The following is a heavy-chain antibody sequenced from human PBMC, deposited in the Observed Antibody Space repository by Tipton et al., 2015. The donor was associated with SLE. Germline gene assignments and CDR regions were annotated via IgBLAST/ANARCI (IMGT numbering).Heavy chain of an antibody. CDR1: GFTFSNAW. CDR3: ARSGPTLHAFDI. Sequence: SLRLSCAASGFTFSNAWMSWVRQAPGKGLEWVSSIDILSDFNHADSVKGRFTVSRDKAKNSVFLQMDSLRVEDTGVYYCARSGPTLHAFDIWGQGTMVTVSS. D-gene: IGHD3-10*01. J-gene: IGHJ3*02. V-gene: IGHV3-69-1*02. CDR2: IDILSDF.